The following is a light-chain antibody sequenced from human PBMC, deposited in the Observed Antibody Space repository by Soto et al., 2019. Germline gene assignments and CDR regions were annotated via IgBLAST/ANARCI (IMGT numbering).Light chain of an antibody. CDR1: SSDVGGYNY. CDR3: SSYAGSSNLGV. J-gene: IGLJ2*01. CDR2: EVS. V-gene: IGLV2-8*01. Sequence: QSALTQPASASGSPGQSVTISCIGTSSDVGGYNYVSWYQQHPGKAPKLMIYEVSKRPSGVPDRFSGSKSGNTASLTVSGLQAEDEADYYCSSYAGSSNLGVFGGGTKVTVL.